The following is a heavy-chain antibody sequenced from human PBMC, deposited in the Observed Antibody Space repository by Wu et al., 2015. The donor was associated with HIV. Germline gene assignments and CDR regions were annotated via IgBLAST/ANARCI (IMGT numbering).Heavy chain of an antibody. V-gene: IGHV1-69*13. CDR1: GGTLSNYG. J-gene: IGHJ4*02. D-gene: IGHD3-16*01. Sequence: QVQLVQSGAEVKKPGSSVKVSCKASGGTLSNYGVTWVRQAPGQGLEWMGRFTPMFGTTNYAQKFQGRVLIAADASTSTAYMEMSSLKFEDTAVYYCATERGTYGIDNWGQGTLVIVSS. CDR3: ATERGTYGIDN. CDR2: FTPMFGTT.